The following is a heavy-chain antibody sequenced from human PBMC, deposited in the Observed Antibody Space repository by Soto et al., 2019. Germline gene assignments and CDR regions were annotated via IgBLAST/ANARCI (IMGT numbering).Heavy chain of an antibody. CDR1: GGSFSGYY. Sequence: SETLSLTCAVYGGSFSGYYWSWIRQPPGKGLEWIGEINHSGSTNYNPSLKSRVTISVDTSKNQFSLKLSSVTAADTAVYYCARGRYYYEMIAVAGTRWFDPWGQGTLVTVS. J-gene: IGHJ5*02. D-gene: IGHD6-19*01. CDR3: ARGRYYYEMIAVAGTRWFDP. CDR2: INHSGST. V-gene: IGHV4-34*01.